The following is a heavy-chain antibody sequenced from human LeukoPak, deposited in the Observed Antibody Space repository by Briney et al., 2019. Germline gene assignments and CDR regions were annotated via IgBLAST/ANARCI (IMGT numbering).Heavy chain of an antibody. J-gene: IGHJ4*02. CDR3: ARGLRFDY. CDR2: IKQDGSEK. CDR1: GFTFSSYS. Sequence: GGSLRLSCAASGFTFSSYSMSWVRQAPGKGLEWVANIKQDGSEKYYVDSVKGRFTISRDNAKNSLYLQMNSLRAEDTAVYYCARGLRFDYWGQGTLVTVSS. V-gene: IGHV3-7*01.